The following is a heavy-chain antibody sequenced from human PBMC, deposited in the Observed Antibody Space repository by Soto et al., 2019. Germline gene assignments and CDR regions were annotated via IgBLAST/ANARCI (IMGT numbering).Heavy chain of an antibody. Sequence: SETLSLTCSVSGGSMSEYFWSWIRQSPGKGLGWIGYIYYLGSTDYNPSLKSRVTISVDTSKRQFSLRLTSVTAADTAVYYCARDGYDGSGSPYPAYWGPGTQVTVSS. CDR1: GGSMSEYF. V-gene: IGHV4-59*01. J-gene: IGHJ4*02. D-gene: IGHD3-10*01. CDR2: IYYLGST. CDR3: ARDGYDGSGSPYPAY.